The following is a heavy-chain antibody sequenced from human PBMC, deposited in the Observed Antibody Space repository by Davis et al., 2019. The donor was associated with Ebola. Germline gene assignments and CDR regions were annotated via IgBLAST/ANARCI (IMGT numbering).Heavy chain of an antibody. Sequence: GESLKISCAASGFTFSSYSMNWVRQAPGKGLEWVSSISSSSSYIYYADSVTGRFTISRDNAKNSLYLQMNSLRAEDTAVYYCARYSWYFDYWGQGTLVTVSS. CDR2: ISSSSSYI. V-gene: IGHV3-21*01. CDR1: GFTFSSYS. D-gene: IGHD5-18*01. J-gene: IGHJ4*02. CDR3: ARYSWYFDY.